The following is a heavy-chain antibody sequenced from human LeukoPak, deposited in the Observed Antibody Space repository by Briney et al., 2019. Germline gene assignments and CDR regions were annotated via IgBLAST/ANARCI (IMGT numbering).Heavy chain of an antibody. CDR1: GFSLTSSGVG. CDR3: AHRMDGFDP. CDR2: IYWDDDK. J-gene: IGHJ5*02. D-gene: IGHD2-2*03. Sequence: SGPTLVKPTQTLTLTCTFSGFSLTSSGVGVGWIRQPPGKALEWLALIYWDDDKRYSPSLRSRLTITEDTSKNQVVLTLTNMDPVDTATYYCAHRMDGFDPWGQGTLVTVSS. V-gene: IGHV2-5*02.